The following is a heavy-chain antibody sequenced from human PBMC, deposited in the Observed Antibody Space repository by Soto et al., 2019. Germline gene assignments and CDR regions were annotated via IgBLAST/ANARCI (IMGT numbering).Heavy chain of an antibody. V-gene: IGHV4-59*08. D-gene: IGHD2-8*01. CDR1: GGSISSYY. CDR2: IYYSGST. Sequence: SETLSLTCTVSGGSISSYYWSWIRQPPGKGLEWIGYIYYSGSTNYNPSLKSRVTISVDTSKNQFSLKLSSVTAADTAVYYCARRSNRCTNGVCYNWFDPWGQGTLVTVSS. CDR3: ARRSNRCTNGVCYNWFDP. J-gene: IGHJ5*02.